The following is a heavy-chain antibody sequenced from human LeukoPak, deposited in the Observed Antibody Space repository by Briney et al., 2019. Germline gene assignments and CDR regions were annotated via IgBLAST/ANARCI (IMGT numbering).Heavy chain of an antibody. CDR3: AKAYDYGGKGPSPFDY. D-gene: IGHD4-23*01. CDR1: VFTFISST. V-gene: IGHV3-23*01. J-gene: IGHJ4*02. CDR2: VVGSATMT. Sequence: PGGSLRLSCAASVFTFISSTMGGVRQAPGQGLQWVSAVVGSATMTSYADSVRGRFTISRDNSKNTLSLQMNSLRAEDTAVYYCAKAYDYGGKGPSPFDYWGQGTLVTISS.